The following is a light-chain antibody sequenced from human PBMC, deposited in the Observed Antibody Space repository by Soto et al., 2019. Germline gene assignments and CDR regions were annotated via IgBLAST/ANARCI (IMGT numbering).Light chain of an antibody. CDR3: QHLNTFPMS. J-gene: IGKJ3*01. V-gene: IGKV1-9*01. CDR2: GAS. Sequence: IQLTQSPSSLSASVGDRVTITCRASQGISSFLAWYQQKPWKAPKLLIYGASTWQNGVPSRFSGRGSGTDFTLTICRLQPEDFATYYCQHLNTFPMSFGPGTKVDIK. CDR1: QGISSF.